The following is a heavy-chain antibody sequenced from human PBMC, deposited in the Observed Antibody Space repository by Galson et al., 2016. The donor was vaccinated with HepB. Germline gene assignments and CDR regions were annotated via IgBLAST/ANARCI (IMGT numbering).Heavy chain of an antibody. CDR2: IIPVFGTG. Sequence: SVKVSCKASGGTFRSYVITWVRQAPGQGLEWMAGIIPVFGTGNYAQKFQGRVTITADESTSTAYMELSSLTSEDTAVYYCARGVLKGYCTSPSCTASWFDPWGQGTLVTVSS. J-gene: IGHJ5*02. CDR1: GGTFRSYV. CDR3: ARGVLKGYCTSPSCTASWFDP. V-gene: IGHV1-69*13. D-gene: IGHD2-2*01.